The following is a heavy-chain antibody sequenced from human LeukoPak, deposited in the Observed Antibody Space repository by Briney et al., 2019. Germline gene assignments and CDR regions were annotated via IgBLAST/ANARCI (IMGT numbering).Heavy chain of an antibody. CDR3: ASDSYDSSGYYDAAFDI. J-gene: IGHJ3*02. CDR1: GGSISSSSYY. CDR2: IYYSGST. Sequence: SETLSLTCTVSGGSISSSSYYWGWIRQPPGKGLEWIGSIYYSGSTYYNPSLKSRVTISVDTSKNQFSLKLSSVTAADTAVYYCASDSYDSSGYYDAAFDIWGQGTMVTVSS. D-gene: IGHD3-22*01. V-gene: IGHV4-39*07.